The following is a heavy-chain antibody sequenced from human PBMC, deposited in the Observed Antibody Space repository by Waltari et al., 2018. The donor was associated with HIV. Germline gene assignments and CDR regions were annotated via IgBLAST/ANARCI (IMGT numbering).Heavy chain of an antibody. CDR1: GGSISSSSYY. V-gene: IGHV4-39*07. CDR3: ARDRHYYDSSGYYYGGGWFDP. CDR2: IYYSGST. D-gene: IGHD3-22*01. J-gene: IGHJ5*02. Sequence: QLQLQESGPGLVKPSETLSLTCTVSGGSISSSSYYWGWIRQPPGKGLEWIWSIYYSGSTDNNPALKSRVTISVDTSKNQFSLKLSSGTAADTAVYYCARDRHYYDSSGYYYGGGWFDPWGQGTLVTVSS.